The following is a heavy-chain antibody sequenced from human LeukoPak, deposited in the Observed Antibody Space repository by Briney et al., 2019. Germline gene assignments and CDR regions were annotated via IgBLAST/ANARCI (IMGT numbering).Heavy chain of an antibody. J-gene: IGHJ6*02. D-gene: IGHD1-26*01. CDR3: ARCGTPNNYYGYGVDV. V-gene: IGHV3-11*03. CDR1: GFTFSDYY. CDR2: ISVGGSYT. Sequence: GGSLRLSCAASGFTFSDYYMSWIRQAPGKGLEWISYISVGGSYTNYADSVKGRFTISRDNAKNSLYLQMISLGAEDTAVYYCARCGTPNNYYGYGVDVWGQGTTVIVSS.